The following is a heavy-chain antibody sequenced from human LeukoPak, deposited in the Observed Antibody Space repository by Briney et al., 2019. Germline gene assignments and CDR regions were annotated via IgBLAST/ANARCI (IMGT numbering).Heavy chain of an antibody. CDR3: ARGTPSSSGWLYYGMDV. CDR1: GFTFSNYG. D-gene: IGHD6-19*01. Sequence: GGSLRLSCAASGFTFSNYGMHWVRQAPGKGLEWVAVISYDGSNKYYADSVKGRFTISRDNSKNTLYLQMNSLRAEDTAVYYCARGTPSSSGWLYYGMDVWGQGTTVTVSS. J-gene: IGHJ6*02. CDR2: ISYDGSNK. V-gene: IGHV3-30*03.